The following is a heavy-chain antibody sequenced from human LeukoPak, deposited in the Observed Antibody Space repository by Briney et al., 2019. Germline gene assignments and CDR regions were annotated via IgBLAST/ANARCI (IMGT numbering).Heavy chain of an antibody. V-gene: IGHV4-61*08. CDR2: IYYSGST. CDR3: ALASRVMPTDALDI. Sequence: SETLSLTCTVSGGSISSGGYYWSWIRQHPGKGLEWIGYIYYSGSTNHNPSLKSRVTLSVDTSKNQVSLKLSSVTAADTAVYYCALASRVMPTDALDIWGQGTMVIVSS. CDR1: GGSISSGGYY. J-gene: IGHJ3*02. D-gene: IGHD3-16*01.